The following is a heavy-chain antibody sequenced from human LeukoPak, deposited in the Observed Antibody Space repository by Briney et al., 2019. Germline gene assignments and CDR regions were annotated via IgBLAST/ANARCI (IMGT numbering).Heavy chain of an antibody. V-gene: IGHV4-59*08. CDR1: XGXXXSXX. CDR2: IYYSGST. CDR3: ARQYSSSWYYFDY. J-gene: IGHJ4*02. Sequence: CTVXXGXXXSXXWSXXXQXXXXXXXXIGYIYYSGSTNYNPSLKSRVTISVDTSKNQFSLKRSSVTAADTAVYYCARQYSSSWYYFDYWGQGTLVTVSS. D-gene: IGHD6-13*01.